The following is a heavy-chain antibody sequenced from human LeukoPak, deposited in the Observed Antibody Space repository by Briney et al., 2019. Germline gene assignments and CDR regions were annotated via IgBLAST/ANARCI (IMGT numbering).Heavy chain of an antibody. CDR2: ISSLSSMI. D-gene: IGHD6-19*01. J-gene: IGHJ4*02. CDR3: AREVNGWYYFEY. Sequence: PGGSLRLSCAASGFSFSSYGINWVRQPPGKGLEWVSHISSLSSMIHYADSVKGRFTISRDNARNSLYLQMNSLRVEDTAVYYCAREVNGWYYFEYCGLGTLVTVSS. CDR1: GFSFSSYG. V-gene: IGHV3-48*01.